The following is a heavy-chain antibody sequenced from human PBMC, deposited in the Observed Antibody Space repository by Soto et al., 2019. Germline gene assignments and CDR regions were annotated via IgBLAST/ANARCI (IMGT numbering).Heavy chain of an antibody. Sequence: QVQLPESGPGLVKPSETLSLTCTVSGGSVSSGSYYWSWIRQPPGKGLEWIGYIYYSGSTNYKPSLKSRVTISVDTSKNQFSLKLSSVTAADTAVYYCARVHSGLFDYWGQGTLVTVSS. V-gene: IGHV4-61*01. CDR3: ARVHSGLFDY. CDR2: IYYSGST. J-gene: IGHJ4*02. CDR1: GGSVSSGSYY. D-gene: IGHD1-26*01.